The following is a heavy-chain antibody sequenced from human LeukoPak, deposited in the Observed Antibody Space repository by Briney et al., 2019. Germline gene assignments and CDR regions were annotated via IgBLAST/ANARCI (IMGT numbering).Heavy chain of an antibody. D-gene: IGHD2-2*01. CDR1: GFTFSSYA. CDR3: AKSRYCSSASCYGWNWFDP. J-gene: IGHJ5*02. CDR2: ISGSDDST. Sequence: GGSLRLSCAASGFTFSSYAMSWVRQAPGKGLEWVSAISGSDDSTYYADSVKGRFSISRDNSKNTLYLQMNSLRAEDTAVYYCAKSRYCSSASCYGWNWFDPWGQGTLVTVSS. V-gene: IGHV3-23*01.